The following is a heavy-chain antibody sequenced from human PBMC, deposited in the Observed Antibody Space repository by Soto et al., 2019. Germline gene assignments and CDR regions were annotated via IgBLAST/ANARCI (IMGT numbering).Heavy chain of an antibody. CDR1: GGSISSSSYY. V-gene: IGHV4-39*01. CDR2: IYYSGST. Sequence: SETLSLTCTVSGGSISSSSYYWGWIRQPPGKGLKWIGSIYYSGSTYYNPSLKSRVTISVDTSKNQFSLKLSSVTAADTAVYYCATYRTYGSGLFFNWFDPWGQGTLVTAPQ. CDR3: ATYRTYGSGLFFNWFDP. J-gene: IGHJ5*02. D-gene: IGHD3-10*01.